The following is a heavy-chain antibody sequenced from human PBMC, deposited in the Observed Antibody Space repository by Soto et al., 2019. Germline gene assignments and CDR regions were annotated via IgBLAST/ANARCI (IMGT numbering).Heavy chain of an antibody. CDR1: GGSSSSYY. J-gene: IGHJ4*02. CDR2: IYYSGST. D-gene: IGHD3-22*01. V-gene: IGHV4-59*01. Sequence: SETQSLTCPFSGGSSSSYYWSWIRQPPGKGLEWIGYIYYSGSTNYNPSLKSRVTISVDTSKNQFSLKLSSVTAADTAVYYCALRSMAVVPEYWGQGTLVTVSS. CDR3: ALRSMAVVPEY.